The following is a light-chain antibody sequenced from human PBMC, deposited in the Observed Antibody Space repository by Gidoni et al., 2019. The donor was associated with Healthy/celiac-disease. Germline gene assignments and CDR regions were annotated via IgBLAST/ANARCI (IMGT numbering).Light chain of an antibody. CDR1: QGISSY. Sequence: IWMTQSPSFLSASTGDRVTITCRISQGISSYLNWYQQKPGKAPKLLIYAASSLQSGVPSRFSGSGSGTDFTLTISSLQPEDFATYYCQQSYSTPYTFGQGTKLEIK. J-gene: IGKJ2*01. CDR2: AAS. CDR3: QQSYSTPYT. V-gene: IGKV1-39*01.